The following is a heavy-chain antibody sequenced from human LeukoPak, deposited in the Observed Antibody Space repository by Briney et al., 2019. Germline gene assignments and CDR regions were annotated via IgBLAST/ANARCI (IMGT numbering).Heavy chain of an antibody. V-gene: IGHV4-39*01. D-gene: IGHD4-17*01. J-gene: IGHJ5*02. CDR3: ARHNGYGDYDGWVDP. Sequence: SETLSLTCTVSGGSISSSSYYWGWIRQPPGKGLEWIGSIYYSGSTYYNPSLKSRATISVDTSKNQFSLKLSSVTAADTAVYYCARHNGYGDYDGWVDPWGQGTLVTVSS. CDR2: IYYSGST. CDR1: GGSISSSSYY.